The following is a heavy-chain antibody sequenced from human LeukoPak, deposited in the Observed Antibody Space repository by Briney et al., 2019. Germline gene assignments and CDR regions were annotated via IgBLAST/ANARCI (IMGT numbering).Heavy chain of an antibody. Sequence: ASVKASCTASGYTFTTYGITWVRQAPGQGLEWMGWISGYNGNTIYAQKLQGRVTMTTDTSTSTAYMGLRSLRSDDTAVYYCARGDYGGNPDDRGKGTLVTVSS. V-gene: IGHV1-18*01. J-gene: IGHJ4*02. CDR1: GYTFTTYG. CDR2: ISGYNGNT. D-gene: IGHD4-23*01. CDR3: ARGDYGGNPDD.